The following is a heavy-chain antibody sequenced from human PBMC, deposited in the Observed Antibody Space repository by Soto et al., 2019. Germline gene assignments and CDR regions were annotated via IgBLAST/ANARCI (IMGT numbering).Heavy chain of an antibody. Sequence: QVQLVESGGGVVQPGRSLKLSCAASGFTFSNYAIHWVRQAPGKGLEWVAVIASDGKDKRYADSVKGRFTISRDNSKNTVYLQMNSPRGEETAVYYCAKDGAIAAADYFFDYWGQGSLVTVSS. CDR1: GFTFSNYA. CDR3: AKDGAIAAADYFFDY. J-gene: IGHJ4*02. CDR2: IASDGKDK. V-gene: IGHV3-30*18. D-gene: IGHD6-13*01.